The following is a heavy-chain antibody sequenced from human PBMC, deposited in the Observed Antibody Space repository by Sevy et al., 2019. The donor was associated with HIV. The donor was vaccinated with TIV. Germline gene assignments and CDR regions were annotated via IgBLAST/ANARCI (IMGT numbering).Heavy chain of an antibody. CDR3: AKDFTGYNGLDV. CDR2: ISYHGRDK. V-gene: IGHV3-30*18. D-gene: IGHD3-9*01. Sequence: GGSLRLSCRVSGISFTTSGMHWVRQAPGKGLEWVAVISYHGRDKFYAESVNGRSNISRDNSKNMVYLQIDSLRPEDTAVYYCAKDFTGYNGLDVWGQGTMVTVSS. CDR1: GISFTTSG. J-gene: IGHJ6*02.